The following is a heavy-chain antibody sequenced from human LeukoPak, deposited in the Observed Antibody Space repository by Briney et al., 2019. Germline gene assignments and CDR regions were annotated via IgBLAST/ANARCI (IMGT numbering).Heavy chain of an antibody. CDR3: ASYPHIVVVVAAKYLDY. CDR1: SGSISTSNYY. D-gene: IGHD2-15*01. J-gene: IGHJ4*02. V-gene: IGHV4-39*07. Sequence: PSETLSLTCTVSSGSISTSNYYWGWVRQPPGKALEWIGNIFYSGSTYYSPSLKSRVTISLDTSRNQFSLKLSSVTAADTAVYYCASYPHIVVVVAAKYLDYWGQGTLVTVSS. CDR2: IFYSGST.